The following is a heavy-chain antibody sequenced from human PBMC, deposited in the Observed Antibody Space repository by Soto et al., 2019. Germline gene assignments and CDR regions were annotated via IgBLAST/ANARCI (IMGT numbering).Heavy chain of an antibody. CDR1: GFTLSSYD. J-gene: IGHJ6*02. CDR2: IGSGGET. Sequence: EVQLVESGGGLVQPGGSLRLSCAASGFTLSSYDIHWVRQATGEGLAWVSGIGSGGETHYADSVKGRFIISREDGKNSLYLQMNILRVGDTAVYYCTRKTPPTGMEVWGQWATVTVSS. V-gene: IGHV3-13*01. D-gene: IGHD3-9*01. CDR3: TRKTPPTGMEV.